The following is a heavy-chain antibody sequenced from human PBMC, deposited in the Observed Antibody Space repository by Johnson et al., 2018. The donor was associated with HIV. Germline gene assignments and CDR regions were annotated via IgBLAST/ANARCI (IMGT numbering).Heavy chain of an antibody. CDR1: GFTFSSYA. D-gene: IGHD2-8*02. Sequence: VQLVESGGGLVQPGGSLRLSCAASGFTFSSYAMHWVRQAPGKGLEYVSAISSNGGSIYYADSVKGRFTIPRDNAKNVLYLQMNSLRAEDTAVYYCARVKGCTGGVCSALGAFDIWGQGTMVTVSS. V-gene: IGHV3-64*04. J-gene: IGHJ3*02. CDR3: ARVKGCTGGVCSALGAFDI. CDR2: ISSNGGSI.